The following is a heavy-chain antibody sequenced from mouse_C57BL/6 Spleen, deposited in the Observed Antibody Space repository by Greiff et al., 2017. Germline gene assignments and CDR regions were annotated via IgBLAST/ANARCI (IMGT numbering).Heavy chain of an antibody. CDR3: TSGLFFDY. J-gene: IGHJ2*01. V-gene: IGHV1-52*01. CDR1: GYTFTSYW. CDR2: IDPSDSET. Sequence: VQLQQPGAELVRPGSSVKLSCKASGYTFTSYWMHWVQQRPIQGLEWIGNIDPSDSETHYNQKFKDKATLTVDKASSTAYMQLSSLTSEDSAVYYCTSGLFFDYWGQGTTLTVSS.